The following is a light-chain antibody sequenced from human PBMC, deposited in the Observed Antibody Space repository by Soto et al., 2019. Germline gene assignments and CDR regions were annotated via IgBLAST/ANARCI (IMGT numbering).Light chain of an antibody. CDR1: QSISSS. V-gene: IGKV3-11*01. Sequence: EIVLTQSPATLSLSPGERATLSCRASQSISSSLAWYQQKPGQAPRLLIYDASNRATGIPTRFSGSGSGTDFTLTISSLEPEDFAVYYCQQYSNWPPLTFGGGTKVEIK. CDR3: QQYSNWPPLT. J-gene: IGKJ4*01. CDR2: DAS.